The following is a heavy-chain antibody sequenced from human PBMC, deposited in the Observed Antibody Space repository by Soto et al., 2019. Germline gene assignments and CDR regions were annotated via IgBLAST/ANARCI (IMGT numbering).Heavy chain of an antibody. V-gene: IGHV3-48*02. Sequence: EVQLVESGGGLVQPGGSLRLSCAASGFTFSLYSMSWVRQAPGKGLEWVSYISRSSTGIHYADSVKGRFTISRDDVRNSMHLQINSLRDRDTAAYYCAMAVSWGLDVWGQGTTV. CDR1: GFTFSLYS. CDR3: AMAVSWGLDV. D-gene: IGHD2-15*01. J-gene: IGHJ6*01. CDR2: ISRSSTGI.